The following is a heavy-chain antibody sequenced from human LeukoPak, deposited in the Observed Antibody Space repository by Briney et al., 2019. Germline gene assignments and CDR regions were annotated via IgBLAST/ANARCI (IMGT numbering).Heavy chain of an antibody. V-gene: IGHV4-39*07. CDR3: ARGLIVPSTIFDY. Sequence: SETLSLTCTVFGDSIISSSHYWGWVRQPPGKGLEWIGSVYYSGTTHFNPSLKSRVTMSVDRSENQFSLKLSSVTAADTAVYYCARGLIVPSTIFDYWGQGALVTVSS. J-gene: IGHJ4*02. CDR1: GDSIISSSHY. D-gene: IGHD2-2*01. CDR2: VYYSGTT.